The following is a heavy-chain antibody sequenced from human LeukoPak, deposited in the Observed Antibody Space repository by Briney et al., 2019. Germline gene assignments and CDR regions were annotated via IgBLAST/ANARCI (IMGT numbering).Heavy chain of an antibody. CDR1: GGTFSSYA. D-gene: IGHD3-22*01. CDR3: ATRITMIGGDWFDP. J-gene: IGHJ5*02. Sequence: GASVKVPCKASGGTFSSYAISWVRQAPGQGLEWMGGIIPIFGTANYAQKFQGRVTITTDESTSTAYMELSSLRSEDTAVYYCATRITMIGGDWFDPWGQGTLVTVSS. CDR2: IIPIFGTA. V-gene: IGHV1-69*05.